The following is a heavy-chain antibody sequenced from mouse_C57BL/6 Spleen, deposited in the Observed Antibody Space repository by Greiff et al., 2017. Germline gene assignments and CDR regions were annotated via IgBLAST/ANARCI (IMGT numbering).Heavy chain of an antibody. D-gene: IGHD1-1*01. CDR2: IRNKANGYTT. Sequence: EVQLVESGGGLVQPGGSLSLSCAASGFTFTDYYMSWVRQPPGKALEWLGFIRNKANGYTTEYSASVKGRFTISRDNSQSILYLQMNALRAEDSATYYCARYPLSHYYGSSELPYFDYWGQGTTLTVSS. CDR1: GFTFTDYY. J-gene: IGHJ2*01. CDR3: ARYPLSHYYGSSELPYFDY. V-gene: IGHV7-3*01.